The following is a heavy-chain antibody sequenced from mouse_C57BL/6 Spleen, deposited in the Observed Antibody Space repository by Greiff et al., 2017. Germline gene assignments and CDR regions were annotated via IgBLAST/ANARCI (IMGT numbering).Heavy chain of an antibody. CDR1: GYTFTDYY. CDR2: INPYNGGT. V-gene: IGHV1-19*01. Sequence: VQLKQSGPVLVKPGASVKMSCKASGYTFTDYYMNWVKQSHGKSLEWIGVINPYNGGTSYNQKFKGKATLTVDKSSSTAYMELNSLTSEDSAVYYCARVGENYFDYWGQGTTLTVSS. D-gene: IGHD4-1*01. J-gene: IGHJ2*01. CDR3: ARVGENYFDY.